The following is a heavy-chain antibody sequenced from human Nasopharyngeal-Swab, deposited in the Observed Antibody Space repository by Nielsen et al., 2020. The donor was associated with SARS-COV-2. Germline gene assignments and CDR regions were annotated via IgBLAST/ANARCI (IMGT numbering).Heavy chain of an antibody. D-gene: IGHD3-9*01. CDR2: ISSSSSTI. Sequence: GEALKISCAASGFTFCSYSMNWVRQAPGKGLEWVSYISSSSSTIYYADSVKGRFTISRDNAKNSLYLQMNSLRDEDTAVYYCARDGLTYYDILTGYSWFDPWGQGTLVTVSS. CDR3: ARDGLTYYDILTGYSWFDP. CDR1: GFTFCSYS. J-gene: IGHJ5*02. V-gene: IGHV3-48*02.